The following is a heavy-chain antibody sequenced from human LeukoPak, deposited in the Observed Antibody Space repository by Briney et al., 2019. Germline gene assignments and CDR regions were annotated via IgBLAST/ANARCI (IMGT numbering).Heavy chain of an antibody. V-gene: IGHV3-30*02. CDR2: IRYDGITK. CDR1: GFTFSNHG. J-gene: IGHJ4*02. D-gene: IGHD6-19*01. CDR3: AKDPMYSSGGFDY. Sequence: GGSLRLSCTASGFTFSNHGMHWVRQAPGKGLEWVAFIRYDGITKYYADSVKGRFTISRDNSKNTLYLQMNSLRAEDTAVYYCAKDPMYSSGGFDYWGQGTLVTVSS.